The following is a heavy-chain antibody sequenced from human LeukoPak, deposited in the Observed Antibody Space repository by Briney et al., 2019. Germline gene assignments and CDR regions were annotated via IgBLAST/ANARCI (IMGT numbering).Heavy chain of an antibody. CDR2: IYYSGST. D-gene: IGHD3-3*01. Sequence: PSETLSLTCAVYGGSFSSYYWSWIRQPPGKGLEWIGYIYYSGSTNYNPSLKSRVTISVDTSKNQFSLKLSSVTAADTAVYYCARGASLEWLLYSSLHYFDYWGQGTLVTVSS. CDR1: GGSFSSYY. V-gene: IGHV4-59*01. J-gene: IGHJ4*02. CDR3: ARGASLEWLLYSSLHYFDY.